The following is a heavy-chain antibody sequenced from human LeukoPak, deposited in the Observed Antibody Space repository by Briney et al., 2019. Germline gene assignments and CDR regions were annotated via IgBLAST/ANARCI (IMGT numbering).Heavy chain of an antibody. J-gene: IGHJ5*02. V-gene: IGHV4-38-2*02. Sequence: SETLSLTCTVSGYSISSGYYWGWIRQPPGKGLEWIGSIYHSGSTYYNPSLKSRVTISVDTSKNQFSLKLSSVTAADTAVYYCARGGPSSKWLDPWGQGTLVTVSS. CDR3: ARGGPSSKWLDP. D-gene: IGHD2-15*01. CDR2: IYHSGST. CDR1: GYSISSGYY.